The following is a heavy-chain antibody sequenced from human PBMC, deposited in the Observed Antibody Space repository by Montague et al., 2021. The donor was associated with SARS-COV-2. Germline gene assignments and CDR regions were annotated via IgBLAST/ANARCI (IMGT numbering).Heavy chain of an antibody. CDR2: ICLKKST. CDR1: VSWNSGAD. J-gene: IGHJ4*02. D-gene: IGHD3-10*01. CDR3: ARRGRSVWGVTVSAELDY. Sequence: SETLSLTCSRLVSWNSGADRKSTRLNPSHHGNSYAEICLKKSTNYNPSLKSRVIISVDTSKNQFSLKLSSATAADTAAYYCARRGRSVWGVTVSAELDYWGQGIRVIVSS. V-gene: IGHV4-34*01.